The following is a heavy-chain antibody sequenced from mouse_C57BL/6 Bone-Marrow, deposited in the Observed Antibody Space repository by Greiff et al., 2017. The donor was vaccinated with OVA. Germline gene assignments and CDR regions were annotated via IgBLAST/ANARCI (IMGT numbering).Heavy chain of an antibody. V-gene: IGHV1-64*01. D-gene: IGHD2-3*01. CDR3: ARWLLWYFDV. CDR1: GYTFTSYW. CDR2: IHPNSGST. J-gene: IGHJ1*03. Sequence: VQLQQPGAELVKPGASVKLSCKASGYTFTSYWLHWVKQRPGQGLEWIGMIHPNSGSTNYNEKFKSKATLTVDKSSSTAYMQLSSLTSEDSAVYYCARWLLWYFDVWGTGTTVTVSS.